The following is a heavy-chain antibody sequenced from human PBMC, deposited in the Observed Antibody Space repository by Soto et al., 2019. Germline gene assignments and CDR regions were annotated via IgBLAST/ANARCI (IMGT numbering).Heavy chain of an antibody. CDR1: GYIFSNNW. D-gene: IGHD3-16*01. CDR2: IYPGDSDT. CDR3: APRPRNKVMDFGDY. Sequence: GESLKISCKGSGYIFSNNWIAWVRQMPGKGLEWMGIIYPGDSDTRYSPSFQGQVTMSADKSISTAYLQWNSLKASDTAMYYCAPRPRNKVMDFGDYWGQGTLVTVSS. V-gene: IGHV5-51*01. J-gene: IGHJ4*02.